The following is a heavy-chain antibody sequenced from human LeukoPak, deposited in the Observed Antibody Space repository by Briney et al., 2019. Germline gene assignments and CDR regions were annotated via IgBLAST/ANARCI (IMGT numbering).Heavy chain of an antibody. D-gene: IGHD4-17*01. Sequence: ASVKVSCKASGYTFTDYYIHWVRQAPGQGLQSMGWINPKNDATRYAKTLQDRVTMTRDTSINTVYMELSTLTSDDTAVYFCARDPYDYGDYEVGGFDPWGQGTLVTVSS. CDR2: INPKNDAT. V-gene: IGHV1-2*02. J-gene: IGHJ3*01. CDR3: ARDPYDYGDYEVGGFDP. CDR1: GYTFTDYY.